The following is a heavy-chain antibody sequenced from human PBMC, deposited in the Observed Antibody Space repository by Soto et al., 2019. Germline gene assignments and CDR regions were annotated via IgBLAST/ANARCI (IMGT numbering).Heavy chain of an antibody. Sequence: QLQLQESGAGLVKPSQTLSLTCTVSGGSISSGGHSWSWIRQPPGKGLEWIGFIFHTGGTYYTPSLQSRLSVSLDLSRNQFSLKLYSVTAADTAIYYCARGTFSYGPNLHHFDLWGQGSLVTVSS. CDR2: IFHTGGT. CDR1: GGSISSGGHS. V-gene: IGHV4-30-2*01. CDR3: ARGTFSYGPNLHHFDL. D-gene: IGHD5-18*01. J-gene: IGHJ4*02.